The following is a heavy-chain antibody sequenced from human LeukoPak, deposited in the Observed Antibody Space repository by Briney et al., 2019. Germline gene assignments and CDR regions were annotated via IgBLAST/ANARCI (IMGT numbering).Heavy chain of an antibody. CDR1: GFAFSNYA. Sequence: GGSLRLSCAASGFAFSNYAMSWVRQVPGKRLGWDSAISSGAGTTGYADSVKGRFTISRVNSKSTIYLQMNSLRAEDTAVYYCAKDLEQSYSGWSASYDAWGQGTLVTVSS. D-gene: IGHD6-19*01. V-gene: IGHV3-23*01. CDR2: ISSGAGTT. CDR3: AKDLEQSYSGWSASYDA. J-gene: IGHJ5*02.